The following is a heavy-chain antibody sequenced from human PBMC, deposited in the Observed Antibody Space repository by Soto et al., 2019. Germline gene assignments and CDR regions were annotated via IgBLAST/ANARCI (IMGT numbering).Heavy chain of an antibody. J-gene: IGHJ4*01. CDR2: IKQDGSEK. CDR1: GFTFSNYW. D-gene: IGHD6-19*01. V-gene: IGHV3-7*01. Sequence: GGSLRLSCAASGFTFSNYWMSWVRQAPGKGPEWVANIKQDGSEKYYVDSVKGRFTLSRDNAQNSLQLQMNSLRAEDTAIYFCARVAYGNGWIFDHWGQGTLVTVSS. CDR3: ARVAYGNGWIFDH.